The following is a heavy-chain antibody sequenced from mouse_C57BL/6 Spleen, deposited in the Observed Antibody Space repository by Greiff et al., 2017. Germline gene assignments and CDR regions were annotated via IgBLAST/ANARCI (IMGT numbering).Heavy chain of an antibody. CDR3: ARLANYFDY. CDR2: ISYDGSN. V-gene: IGHV3-6*01. J-gene: IGHJ2*01. Sequence: EVKLQESGPGLVKPSQSLSLTCSVTGYSITSGYYWNWIRQFPGNKLEWMGYISYDGSNNYNPSLKNRISITRDTSKNQFFLKLNSVTTEDTATYYCARLANYFDYWGQGTTLTVSS. CDR1: GYSITSGYY.